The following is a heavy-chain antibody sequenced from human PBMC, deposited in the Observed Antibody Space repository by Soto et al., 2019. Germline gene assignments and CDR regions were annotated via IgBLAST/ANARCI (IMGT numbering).Heavy chain of an antibody. CDR1: GFTFSSYG. Sequence: PGVSLRLSCAASGFTFSSYGMHWVRQAPGKGLEWVAVISYDGSNKYYADSVKGRFTISRDNSKNTLYLQMNSLRAEDTAVYYCAKDMVVAATPGMFDYWGQGTLVTVSS. D-gene: IGHD2-15*01. CDR2: ISYDGSNK. J-gene: IGHJ4*02. V-gene: IGHV3-30*18. CDR3: AKDMVVAATPGMFDY.